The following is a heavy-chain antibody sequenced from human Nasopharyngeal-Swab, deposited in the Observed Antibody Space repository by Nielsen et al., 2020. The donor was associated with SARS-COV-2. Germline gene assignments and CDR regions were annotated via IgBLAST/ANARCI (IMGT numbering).Heavy chain of an antibody. V-gene: IGHV1-69*13. CDR2: IMPLSGRR. Sequence: SSVQVSCKASEGTFSNYTFSWVRQAPGQGLEWIGGIMPLSGRRNYAQKFQGRLTVTADESTSTAYMELSNLRSEDTAVYYCATDGPYSRSYYCLDYWGKGTLVTVSS. J-gene: IGHJ4*02. CDR3: ATDGPYSRSYYCLDY. D-gene: IGHD1-26*01. CDR1: EGTFSNYT.